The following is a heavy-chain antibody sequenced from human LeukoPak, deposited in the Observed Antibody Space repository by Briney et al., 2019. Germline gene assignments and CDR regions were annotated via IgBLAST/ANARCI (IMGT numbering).Heavy chain of an antibody. V-gene: IGHV1-2*02. CDR3: AREPIRVFDYFDL. CDR2: VNLDSGVT. J-gene: IGHJ2*01. Sequence: ASVKVSCKASGYTFTGYYMHWVRQAPGQGLEWMGCVNLDSGVTDYAQKFQGRITMTRDTSISTAYMDLSSLKSDDTGIYFCAREPIRVFDYFDLWGRGTLVSVSS. CDR1: GYTFTGYY. D-gene: IGHD3-9*01.